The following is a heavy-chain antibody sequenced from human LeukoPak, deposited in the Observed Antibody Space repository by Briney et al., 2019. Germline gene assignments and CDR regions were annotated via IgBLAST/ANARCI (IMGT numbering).Heavy chain of an antibody. J-gene: IGHJ4*02. Sequence: SETLSLTCTVSGGSISSYYWSWIRQPAGKGLEWIGRIYTSGSTNYNPSLKSRVTMSVDTSKNQFSLKLSSVTAADTAVYYCARGVDTAMVTEYYFDYWGQGTLVTVSS. CDR3: ARGVDTAMVTEYYFDY. CDR1: GGSISSYY. V-gene: IGHV4-4*07. D-gene: IGHD5-18*01. CDR2: IYTSGST.